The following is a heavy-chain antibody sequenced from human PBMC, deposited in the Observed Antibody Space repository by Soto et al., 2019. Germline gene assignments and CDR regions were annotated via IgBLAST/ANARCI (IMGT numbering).Heavy chain of an antibody. CDR1: GLTFGDYT. Sequence: GGSLRLSCAASGLTFGDYTMHWVRQAPGKGLEWVAVIWYDGSNKYYADSVKGRFTISRDNSKNTLYLQMNSLRAEDTAVYYCAREWCSGGSCQSIMDVWGQGTTVTVSS. D-gene: IGHD2-15*01. J-gene: IGHJ6*02. V-gene: IGHV3-33*08. CDR3: AREWCSGGSCQSIMDV. CDR2: IWYDGSNK.